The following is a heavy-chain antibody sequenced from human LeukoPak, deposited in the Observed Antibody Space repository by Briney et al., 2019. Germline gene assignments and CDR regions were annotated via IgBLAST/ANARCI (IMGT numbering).Heavy chain of an antibody. CDR3: ARDTGGGYNFYAFDI. Sequence: ASVKVSCKASGYTFTSYAMHWVRQAPGQRLEWMGWINAGNGNTKYSQKFQGRVTITRDTSASTAYMELSSLRSEDTAVYYYARDTGGGYNFYAFDIWGQGTMATVSS. J-gene: IGHJ3*02. D-gene: IGHD5-24*01. CDR1: GYTFTSYA. V-gene: IGHV1-3*01. CDR2: INAGNGNT.